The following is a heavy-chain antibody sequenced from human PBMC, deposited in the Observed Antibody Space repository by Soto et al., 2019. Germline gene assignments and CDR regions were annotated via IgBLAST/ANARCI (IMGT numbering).Heavy chain of an antibody. Sequence: VQLVESGGGVVQPGRSLRLSCAASGFTFSSYGMHWVRQAPGKGLEWVSYIASTSWNIYYADTVKGRFTISRDNAKNSLYLQMNSLRDEDTAVYYCARGPSAAAPLSDWYFDLWGRGTLVTVSS. V-gene: IGHV3-48*02. D-gene: IGHD2-2*01. J-gene: IGHJ2*01. CDR1: GFTFSSYG. CDR2: IASTSWNI. CDR3: ARGPSAAAPLSDWYFDL.